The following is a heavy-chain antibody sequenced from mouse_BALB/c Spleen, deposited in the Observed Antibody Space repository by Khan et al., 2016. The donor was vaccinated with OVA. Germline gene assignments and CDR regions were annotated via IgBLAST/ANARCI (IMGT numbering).Heavy chain of an antibody. CDR3: ARCDFGNYDFAY. CDR1: GYTFTSYW. Sequence: QVQLKESGAELVKPGASVKLSCKTSGYTFTSYWIQWVKQRPGQGLGWIGQIFPGTDTTYYNENFKGKATLTVDTSSNTAYMQFSILTSEDSAVYFCARCDFGNYDFAYWGQGTLVTVSP. CDR2: IFPGTDTT. D-gene: IGHD2-1*01. V-gene: IGHV1S132*01. J-gene: IGHJ3*01.